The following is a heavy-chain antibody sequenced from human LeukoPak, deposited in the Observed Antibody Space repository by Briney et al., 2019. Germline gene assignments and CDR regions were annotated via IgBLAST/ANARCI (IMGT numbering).Heavy chain of an antibody. J-gene: IGHJ4*02. D-gene: IGHD2-2*01. CDR2: ISYDGSNK. V-gene: IGHV3-30*18. Sequence: PGRSLRLSCAASGFTFSSYGMHWVRQAPGKGLEWVAVISYDGSNKYYADSVKGRFTISRDNSKNTLYLQMNSLRAEDTAVYYCAKVAHHRDIVVVPAATDYWGQGTLVTVSS. CDR3: AKVAHHRDIVVVPAATDY. CDR1: GFTFSSYG.